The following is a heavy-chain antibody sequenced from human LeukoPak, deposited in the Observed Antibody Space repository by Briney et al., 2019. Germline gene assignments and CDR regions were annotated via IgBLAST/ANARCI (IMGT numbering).Heavy chain of an antibody. V-gene: IGHV4-39*01. J-gene: IGHJ4*02. CDR3: ARGAVGATDY. CDR2: IYYSGST. Sequence: IPSETLSLTCTVSGGSISSSSYYWGWIRQPPGKGLEWIGSIYYSGSTYYNPSLMSRVTISVDTSKNQFSLKLSSVTAADTAVYYCARGAVGATDYWGQGTLVTVSS. CDR1: GGSISSSSYY. D-gene: IGHD1-26*01.